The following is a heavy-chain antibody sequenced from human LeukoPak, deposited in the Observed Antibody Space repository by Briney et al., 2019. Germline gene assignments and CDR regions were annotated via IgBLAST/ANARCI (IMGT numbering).Heavy chain of an antibody. CDR3: ARDWREAGGVVPAAIGYYYYGMDV. CDR1: GYTFTSYG. CDR2: ISAYNGNT. J-gene: IGHJ6*02. D-gene: IGHD2-2*02. V-gene: IGHV1-18*01. Sequence: GASVKVSCKASGYTFTSYGISWVRQAPGQGLEWMGWISAYNGNTNYAQKLQGRVTMTTDTSTSTAYMELRSLRSGDTAVYYCARDWREAGGVVPAAIGYYYYGMDVWGQGTTVTVSS.